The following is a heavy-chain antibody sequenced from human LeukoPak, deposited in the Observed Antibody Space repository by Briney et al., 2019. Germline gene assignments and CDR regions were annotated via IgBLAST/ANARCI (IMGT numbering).Heavy chain of an antibody. V-gene: IGHV3-23*01. CDR2: ISGSGGST. D-gene: IGHD5-12*01. CDR1: GFTFSSYA. J-gene: IGHJ4*02. CDR3: ATMGRGLSGYSGYDIDY. Sequence: PGGSLRLSCAAAGFTFSSYAMSWVRQAPGKGLEWVSAISGSGGSTYYADSVKGRFTISRDNSKNTLYLQMNSLRAEDTAVYYCATMGRGLSGYSGYDIDYWGQGTLVTVSS.